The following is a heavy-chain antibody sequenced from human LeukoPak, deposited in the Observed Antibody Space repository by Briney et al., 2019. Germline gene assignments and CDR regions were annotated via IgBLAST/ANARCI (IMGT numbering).Heavy chain of an antibody. D-gene: IGHD3-9*01. CDR2: ISYDGSNK. CDR3: ARAPPVRYFDWLLPGDYFDY. V-gene: IGHV3-30-3*01. Sequence: GGSLRLSCAASGFTFSSFAMHWVRQAPGKGLGGVAVISYDGSNKYYADSVKGRFTISRDNSKNTLYLQMNSLRAEDTAVYYCARAPPVRYFDWLLPGDYFDYRGQGTLVTVSS. J-gene: IGHJ4*02. CDR1: GFTFSSFA.